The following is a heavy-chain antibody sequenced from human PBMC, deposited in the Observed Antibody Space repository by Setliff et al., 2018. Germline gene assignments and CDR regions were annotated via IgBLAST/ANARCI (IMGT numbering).Heavy chain of an antibody. Sequence: SETLSLTCAASGGTFSDYYWTWIRQPPGKGLEWIGEINHSGSTNYNPSLKSRVTISVDTSKNQFSLKLSSVTAADTAVYYCARDATYYNFWSGYRYFDLWGRGTLVTVSS. D-gene: IGHD3-3*01. CDR3: ARDATYYNFWSGYRYFDL. CDR1: GGTFSDYY. V-gene: IGHV4-34*09. J-gene: IGHJ2*01. CDR2: INHSGST.